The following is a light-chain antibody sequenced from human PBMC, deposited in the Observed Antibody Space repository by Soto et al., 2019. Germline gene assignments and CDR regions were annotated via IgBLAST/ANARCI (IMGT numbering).Light chain of an antibody. Sequence: DIQMTQSPSTLSASVGDRVTITCRASQSISSWLAWYQQKPGKAPKLLIYDASSLESGVPSRFSGSGSGTEFTLTTSSLQPDDFATYYCQQYNSYPFTFGPGTKVDIK. J-gene: IGKJ3*01. CDR1: QSISSW. V-gene: IGKV1-5*01. CDR3: QQYNSYPFT. CDR2: DAS.